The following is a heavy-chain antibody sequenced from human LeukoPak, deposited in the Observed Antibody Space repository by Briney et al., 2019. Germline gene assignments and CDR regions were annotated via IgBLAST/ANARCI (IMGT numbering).Heavy chain of an antibody. CDR3: AKGSSAGRPYYFDY. J-gene: IGHJ4*02. CDR1: GFTFSNSA. CDR2: IGTNGVYT. Sequence: PGGSLRLSCAASGFTFSNSAMSWVRQAPGKGLEWVSAIGTNGVYTYHADSVKGRFTISRDNSKNTLYLQMDSLRAEDTAAYYCAKGSSAGRPYYFDYWGQGILVTVSS. D-gene: IGHD6-6*01. V-gene: IGHV3-23*01.